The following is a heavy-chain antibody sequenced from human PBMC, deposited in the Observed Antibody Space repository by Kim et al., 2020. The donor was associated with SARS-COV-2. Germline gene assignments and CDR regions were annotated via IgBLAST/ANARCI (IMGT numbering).Heavy chain of an antibody. D-gene: IGHD3-10*01. CDR1: GFTFSSYA. CDR2: INGSGGST. J-gene: IGHJ4*02. V-gene: IGHV3-23*01. Sequence: GGSLRLSCAASGFTFSSYAMSWVRQAPGKGLEWVSAINGSGGSTYYADSVKGRFTISRDNSKNTLYLQMNSLRAEDTAVFYCAKDHLINPTYFDYWGQGTLVTVSS. CDR3: AKDHLINPTYFDY.